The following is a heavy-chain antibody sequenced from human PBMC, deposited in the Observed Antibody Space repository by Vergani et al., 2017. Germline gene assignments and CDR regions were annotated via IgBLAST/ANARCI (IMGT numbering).Heavy chain of an antibody. CDR1: GFTFSSYA. Sequence: EVQLLESGGGLVQPGGSLRLSCAASGFTFSSYAMSWVRQAPGRGLEWVSAISGSGGSTYYADSVKGRFTISRDNSKSTLYLQMNSLRAEDTAVYYCAKDSAAGTFDYYYGMDVWGQGTTVTVSS. J-gene: IGHJ6*02. D-gene: IGHD6-13*01. CDR2: ISGSGGST. CDR3: AKDSAAGTFDYYYGMDV. V-gene: IGHV3-23*01.